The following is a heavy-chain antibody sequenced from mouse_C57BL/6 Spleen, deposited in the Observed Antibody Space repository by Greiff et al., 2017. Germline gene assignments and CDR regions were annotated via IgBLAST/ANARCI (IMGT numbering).Heavy chain of an antibody. V-gene: IGHV1-59*01. CDR1: GYTFTSYW. CDR3: APYGSSGYFDV. CDR2: IDPSDSYT. D-gene: IGHD1-1*01. J-gene: IGHJ1*03. Sequence: VQLQQPGAELVRPGTSVKLSCKASGYTFTSYWMHWVKQRPGQGLEWIGVIDPSDSYTNYNQKFKGKATLTVDTSSSTAYMQLSSLTSEDSAVYYCAPYGSSGYFDVWGTGTTVTVSS.